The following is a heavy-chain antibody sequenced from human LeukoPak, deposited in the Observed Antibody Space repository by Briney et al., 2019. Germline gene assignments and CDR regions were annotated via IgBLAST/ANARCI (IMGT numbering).Heavy chain of an antibody. CDR3: ARAPRISWAVAGPLYYYYYMDV. J-gene: IGHJ6*03. V-gene: IGHV4-39*01. CDR1: GGSISSTSYY. D-gene: IGHD3-9*01. CDR2: IYYSGST. Sequence: PSETLSLTCTVSGGSISSTSYYWGWIRQPPGKGLEWIGSIYYSGSTHYNPSLKSRVTISVDTYKNQFSLKLSSVTAADTAVYYCARAPRISWAVAGPLYYYYYMDVWGKGTTVTVSS.